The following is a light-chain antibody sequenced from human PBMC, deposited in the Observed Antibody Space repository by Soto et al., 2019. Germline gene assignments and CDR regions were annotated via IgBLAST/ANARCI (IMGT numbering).Light chain of an antibody. Sequence: QPVLTQSPSASASLGASVKLTCTLSSGHNIYAIAWHQQQPEKGPRYLMKLNSDGSHSKGDGIPDRFSGSSSGAERYLTISSLQSEDEADYYCQTWGTGHVVFGGGTKLTVL. J-gene: IGLJ2*01. V-gene: IGLV4-69*01. CDR2: LNSDGSH. CDR1: SGHNIYA. CDR3: QTWGTGHVV.